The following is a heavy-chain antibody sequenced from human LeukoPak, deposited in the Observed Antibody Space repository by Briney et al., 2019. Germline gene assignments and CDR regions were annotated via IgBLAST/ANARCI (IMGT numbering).Heavy chain of an antibody. J-gene: IGHJ4*02. V-gene: IGHV4-59*12. Sequence: PSETLSLTCTVSGGSISSYYWSWIRQPPGKGLEWIGYIYYSGSTNYNPSLKSRVTISVDRSKNQFSLKLSSVTAADTAVYYCARVGASGEIDYWGQGTLVTVSS. CDR1: GGSISSYY. D-gene: IGHD3-10*01. CDR3: ARVGASGEIDY. CDR2: IYYSGST.